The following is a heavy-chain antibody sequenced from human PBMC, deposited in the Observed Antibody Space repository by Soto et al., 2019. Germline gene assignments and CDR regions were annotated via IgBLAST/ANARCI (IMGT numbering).Heavy chain of an antibody. J-gene: IGHJ6*02. D-gene: IGHD3-10*01. CDR2: INPKFGDT. V-gene: IGHV1-2*02. CDR3: ARNMDYYYGPGSGNGHGF. Sequence: QVQLVQSGAEMKEPGDSVRVSCEASGYTFTSYYIHWVRQAPGQGLEWMGWINPKFGDTTYAQDFQGRVSITRDMSISKVYMELSRLTSDDTAIYYCARNMDYYYGPGSGNGHGFWGQGTTVTVFS. CDR1: GYTFTSYY.